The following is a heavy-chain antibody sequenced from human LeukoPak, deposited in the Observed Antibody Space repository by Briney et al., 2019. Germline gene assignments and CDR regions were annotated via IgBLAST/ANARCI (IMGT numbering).Heavy chain of an antibody. J-gene: IGHJ4*02. CDR3: ARVGSGVRGFDY. D-gene: IGHD3-10*01. CDR1: GFTFSSYA. CDR2: ISSNGGST. Sequence: GGSLRLSCAASGFTFSSYAMHWVRQAPGKGLEYVSAISSNGGSTYYANSVKGRFTISRDNSKNTLYLQMGSLRAEDMAVYYCARVGSGVRGFDYWGQGTLVTVSS. V-gene: IGHV3-64*01.